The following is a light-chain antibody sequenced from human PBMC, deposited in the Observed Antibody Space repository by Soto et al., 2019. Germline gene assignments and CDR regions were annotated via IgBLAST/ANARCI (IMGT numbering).Light chain of an antibody. V-gene: IGKV1-5*03. Sequence: DIQMTQSPSTLSASVGDRVTITCRASQSISSWLAWYQQKPGKAPKLLIYKASSLESGVPSRLSGSGSGTEFTLTISSLQSEDFAVYYCQQYNNWPRTFGQGTKVDIK. J-gene: IGKJ1*01. CDR1: QSISSW. CDR3: QQYNNWPRT. CDR2: KAS.